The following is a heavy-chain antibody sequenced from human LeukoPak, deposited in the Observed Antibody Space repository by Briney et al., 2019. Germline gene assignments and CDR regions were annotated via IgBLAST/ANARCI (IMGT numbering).Heavy chain of an antibody. V-gene: IGHV1-2*06. J-gene: IGHJ4*02. D-gene: IGHD2-21*02. CDR3: ARGTRGVVTARAYFDY. CDR2: INPNSGGT. CDR1: GYTFTGYY. Sequence: ASVKVSCKASGYTFTGYYMHWVRQAPGQGLEWMGRINPNSGGTNYAQKFQGRVTMTRDTSISTAYMELSRLRSGDTAVYYCARGTRGVVTARAYFDYWGQGTLVTVSS.